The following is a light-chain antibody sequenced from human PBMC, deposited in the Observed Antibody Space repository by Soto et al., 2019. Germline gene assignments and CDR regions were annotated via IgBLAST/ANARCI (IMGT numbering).Light chain of an antibody. CDR2: WAS. V-gene: IGKV4-1*01. CDR1: QSVLYSSNNKNF. J-gene: IGKJ2*01. Sequence: DIVMTQSPDSLAVSLGERATINCKSSQSVLYSSNNKNFLAWYQQRPGQPPKLPLYWASTRESGVPDRFSGSGSGTDFTLSISSLQAEDAAVYYCQQYYSALYTFGQGTKLEI. CDR3: QQYYSALYT.